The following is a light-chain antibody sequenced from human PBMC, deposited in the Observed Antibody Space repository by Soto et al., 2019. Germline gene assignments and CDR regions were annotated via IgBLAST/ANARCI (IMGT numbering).Light chain of an antibody. CDR2: WAS. J-gene: IGKJ4*01. V-gene: IGKV4-1*01. CDR1: QSVLYSSNNKNY. Sequence: DIVMTQSPDSLAVSLGERATINCKSSQSVLYSSNNKNYLAWYQQKPGQPPKLLIYWASTRESGVPDRFSGSGSGTDFTLTISSLQAEDVAVYYCQQYYSTLTFGGGTKVEL. CDR3: QQYYSTLT.